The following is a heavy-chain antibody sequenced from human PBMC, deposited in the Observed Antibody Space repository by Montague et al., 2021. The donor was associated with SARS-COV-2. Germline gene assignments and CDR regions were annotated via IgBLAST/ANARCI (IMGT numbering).Heavy chain of an antibody. D-gene: IGHD1-26*01. V-gene: IGHV4-34*01. CDR1: GGSFSGYD. Sequence: SETLSLTCAVYGGSFSGYDWTWIRQSPGKGLEWIGEINQSGSAKYKPSLKSRVTISVDTSKNQFSLKLSPVTAADTAMYYCARVKWELSVGNVFDIWGQGTMVTVSS. J-gene: IGHJ3*02. CDR3: ARVKWELSVGNVFDI. CDR2: INQSGSA.